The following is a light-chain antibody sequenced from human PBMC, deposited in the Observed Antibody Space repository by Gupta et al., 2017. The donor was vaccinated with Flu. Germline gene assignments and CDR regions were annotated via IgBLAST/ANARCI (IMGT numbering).Light chain of an antibody. CDR1: QSDRSY. CDR2: EAS. Sequence: LCSAVGDRAALSCRASQSDRSYLSWYQQKPGQGPRLLIYEASSRETGIPDRFSGSGSGTDFTLTINSREPEDSAVYYCQQRSSSPWTFGQGTKVEIK. J-gene: IGKJ1*01. CDR3: QQRSSSPWT. V-gene: IGKV3-11*01.